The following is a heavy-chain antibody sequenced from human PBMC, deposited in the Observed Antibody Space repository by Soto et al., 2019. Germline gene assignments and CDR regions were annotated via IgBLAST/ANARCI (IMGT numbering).Heavy chain of an antibody. CDR2: ISAYNGNT. D-gene: IGHD3-10*01. Sequence: ASLKVSCRASVYTFTSYGISWVRQAPGQGLEWMGWISAYNGNTNYAQKLQGRVTMTTDTSTSTAYMELRSLRSDDTAVYYCAREPNPYYPSRDWFDPWAQGTLVTVSS. V-gene: IGHV1-18*01. CDR1: VYTFTSYG. CDR3: AREPNPYYPSRDWFDP. J-gene: IGHJ5*02.